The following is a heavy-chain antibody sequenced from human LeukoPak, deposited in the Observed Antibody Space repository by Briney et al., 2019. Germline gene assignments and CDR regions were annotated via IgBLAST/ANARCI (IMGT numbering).Heavy chain of an antibody. V-gene: IGHV3-9*01. D-gene: IGHD1-7*01. J-gene: IGHJ4*02. CDR3: AKGGYNWNYGASWGDYFDY. Sequence: PGGSLRLSCAASGFTFDDYAMHWVRQAPGKGLEWVSGISWNSGSIGYADSVRGRFTISRDNAKNSLYLQMNSLRAEDTAVYYCAKGGYNWNYGASWGDYFDYWGQGTLVTVSS. CDR1: GFTFDDYA. CDR2: ISWNSGSI.